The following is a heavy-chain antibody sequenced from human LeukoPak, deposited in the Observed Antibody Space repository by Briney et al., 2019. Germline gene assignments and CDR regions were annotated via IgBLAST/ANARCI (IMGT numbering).Heavy chain of an antibody. CDR3: AKGGPQLYYDSSGYYFLDY. V-gene: IGHV3-23*01. J-gene: IGHJ4*02. CDR1: GFTFSTYA. Sequence: GGSLRLSCAASGFTFSTYAMSWVRQAPGKGREWVSALSGSGDGTYHAESVKGRFTMSRDNSKNMLYLQMNSLRAEDTAVYYCAKGGPQLYYDSSGYYFLDYWGQGTLVTVSS. D-gene: IGHD3-22*01. CDR2: LSGSGDGT.